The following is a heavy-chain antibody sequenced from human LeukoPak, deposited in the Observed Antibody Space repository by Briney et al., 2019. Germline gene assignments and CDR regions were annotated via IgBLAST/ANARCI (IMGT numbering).Heavy chain of an antibody. CDR3: ATLIYSNYVKG. V-gene: IGHV4-61*01. CDR2: IYYSGST. CDR1: GGSVSSGSYY. D-gene: IGHD4-11*01. Sequence: TSETLSLTCTVSGGSVSSGSYYWSWIRQPPGKGLDWIGYIYYSGSTKYNPSLKSRVTISVDTSKNQFSLKLSSVTAADTAVYYCATLIYSNYVKGWGQGTLVTVSS. J-gene: IGHJ4*02.